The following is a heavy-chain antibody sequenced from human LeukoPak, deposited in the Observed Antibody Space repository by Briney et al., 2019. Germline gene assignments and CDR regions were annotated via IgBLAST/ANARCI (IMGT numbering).Heavy chain of an antibody. J-gene: IGHJ4*02. V-gene: IGHV3-7*03. CDR2: IKQDRSEK. D-gene: IGHD6-19*01. Sequence: PGGSLRLSCAASGFTFSNYWMSWVRQAPGKGLEWVANIKQDRSEKYYVDSVKGRFTISRDNAKNSLYLQMNSLRAEDTAVYYCARGRGWTLKIDYWGQGTLVTVSS. CDR1: GFTFSNYW. CDR3: ARGRGWTLKIDY.